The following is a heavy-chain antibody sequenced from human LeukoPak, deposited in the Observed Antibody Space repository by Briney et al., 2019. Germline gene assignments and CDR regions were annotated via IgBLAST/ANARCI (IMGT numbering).Heavy chain of an antibody. CDR1: GGSISSYY. CDR3: AREVRITMVRGENWFDP. D-gene: IGHD3-10*01. J-gene: IGHJ5*02. V-gene: IGHV4-59*01. Sequence: PSETLSLTCTVSGGSISSYYWSWIRQPPGKGLEWIGYIYYSGSTNYNPSLKSRVTISVDTSKNQFSLKLSSVTAADTAVYYCAREVRITMVRGENWFDPWGQGTLVTVSS. CDR2: IYYSGST.